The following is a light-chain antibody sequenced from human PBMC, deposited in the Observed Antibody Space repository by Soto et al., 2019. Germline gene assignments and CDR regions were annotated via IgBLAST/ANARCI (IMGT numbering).Light chain of an antibody. CDR1: QDISNY. V-gene: IGKV1-27*01. Sequence: DIQMTQSPSSLSASVGDRVTITCRASQDISNYLAWYQQKPGKVPKLLIYAASTLQSGVPSRFVGSESGTDFTLTISSLQPEDVASYYCPQYRSAPLTFGPGTKVDLK. CDR2: AAS. J-gene: IGKJ3*01. CDR3: PQYRSAPLT.